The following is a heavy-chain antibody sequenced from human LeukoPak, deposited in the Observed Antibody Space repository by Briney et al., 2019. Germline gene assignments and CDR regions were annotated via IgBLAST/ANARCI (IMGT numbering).Heavy chain of an antibody. CDR1: GFTFSDNY. CDR3: ARDLSPVVRASPMGY. Sequence: GGSLRLSCAASGFTFSDNYMSWIRQAPGKGLEWVALITYDGYYKYYSDSVKGRFTISSDTSKNTLYLQMNSLRAEDTAVYYCARDLSPVVRASPMGYWGQGTLVTVSS. D-gene: IGHD3-10*01. J-gene: IGHJ4*02. CDR2: ITYDGYYK. V-gene: IGHV3-30*03.